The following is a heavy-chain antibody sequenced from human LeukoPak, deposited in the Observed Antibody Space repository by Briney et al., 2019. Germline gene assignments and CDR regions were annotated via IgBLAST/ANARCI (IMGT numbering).Heavy chain of an antibody. CDR1: GFPFSSYA. V-gene: IGHV3-23*01. D-gene: IGHD6-13*01. Sequence: GSLRLSCAASGFPFSSYAMSWVRQAPGKGLEWLSAISGSGGSTYYADSVKGRFTISRDNSKNTLYLQMNSLRAEDTAVYYCAKWQQLVYFQHWGQGTLVTVSS. CDR2: ISGSGGST. J-gene: IGHJ1*01. CDR3: AKWQQLVYFQH.